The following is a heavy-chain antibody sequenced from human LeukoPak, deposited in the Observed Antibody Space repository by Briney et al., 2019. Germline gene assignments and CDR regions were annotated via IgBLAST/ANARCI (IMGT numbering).Heavy chain of an antibody. CDR2: VSYDITRT. CDR3: ARPGCGGNCYYRMDV. V-gene: IGHV3-23*01. D-gene: IGHD2-21*01. J-gene: IGHJ6*04. Sequence: GGSLRLSCAASGFTFSSYAMTWVRQAPGKGLEWISAVSYDITRTFYADSVKGRFAISRDNSRNTLFLQMNSLRANDTAVYYCARPGCGGNCYYRMDVWGKGTTVTVSS. CDR1: GFTFSSYA.